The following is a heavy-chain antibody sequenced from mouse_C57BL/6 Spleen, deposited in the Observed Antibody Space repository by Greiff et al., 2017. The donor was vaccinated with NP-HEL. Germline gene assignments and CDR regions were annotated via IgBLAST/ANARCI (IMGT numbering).Heavy chain of an antibody. Sequence: EVKVVESGGGLVKPGGSLKLSCAASGFTFSSYAMSWVRQTPEKRLEWVATISDGGSYTYYPDNVKGRFTISRDNAKNNLYLQMSHLKSEDTAMYYCAREGDYDERAFAYWGQGTLVTVSA. D-gene: IGHD2-4*01. CDR1: GFTFSSYA. J-gene: IGHJ3*01. V-gene: IGHV5-4*01. CDR2: ISDGGSYT. CDR3: AREGDYDERAFAY.